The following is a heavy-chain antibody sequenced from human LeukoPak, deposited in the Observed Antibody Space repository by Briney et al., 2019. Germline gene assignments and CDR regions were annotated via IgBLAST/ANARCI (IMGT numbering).Heavy chain of an antibody. CDR2: ISASSSYI. D-gene: IGHD1-26*01. Sequence: TGGSLRLSCTASGFTFNIYTMNWVRQPPGKGLEWVSLISASSSYIDYADSVKGRFTIARDNAKNSVYLQMNSLRAEDTAVYYCVRDSGWELLRPSGYFDYWGQGTLVTVSS. J-gene: IGHJ4*02. CDR3: VRDSGWELLRPSGYFDY. CDR1: GFTFNIYT. V-gene: IGHV3-21*01.